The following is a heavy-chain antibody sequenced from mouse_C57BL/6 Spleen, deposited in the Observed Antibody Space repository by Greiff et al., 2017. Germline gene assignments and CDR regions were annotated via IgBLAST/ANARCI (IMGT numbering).Heavy chain of an antibody. V-gene: IGHV5-4*01. J-gene: IGHJ3*01. CDR2: ISDGGSYT. CDR1: GFTFSSYA. D-gene: IGHD2-1*01. CDR3: ARDGTTMASWFAY. Sequence: EVQLVESGGGLVKPGGSLKLSCAASGFTFSSYAMSWVRQTPEQSLEWVATISDGGSYTYYPDNVKGRFTISRDNATNNLYLQLSHLKSEDTAMYYCARDGTTMASWFAYWGQGTLVTVSA.